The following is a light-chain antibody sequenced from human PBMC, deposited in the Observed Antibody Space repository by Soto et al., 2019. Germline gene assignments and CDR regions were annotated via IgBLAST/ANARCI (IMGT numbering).Light chain of an antibody. Sequence: DIQITQSPSTLSASVGDRVTITCRASEFISKWLAWYQQKPGTAPKLLIYQASSLESGVPSRFSGSGSGTEFTLTITSLQPDDFATYYCQHYNSYLETFGQGTKLEIK. CDR2: QAS. V-gene: IGKV1-5*03. CDR3: QHYNSYLET. CDR1: EFISKW. J-gene: IGKJ1*01.